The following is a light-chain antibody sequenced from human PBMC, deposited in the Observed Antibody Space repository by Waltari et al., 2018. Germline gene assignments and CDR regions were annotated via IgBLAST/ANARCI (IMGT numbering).Light chain of an antibody. CDR3: ETWDSMTRGV. CDR2: VEGSGTY. Sequence: QPVLTQSSSASASLGSSLKLTCTLSSRHSSYIIAWHPQQPGKAPRYLMKVEGSGTYNNGTGVADRFSGSSSGQDRYLASSSLQSRDEAGYYWETWDSMTRGVLGGGTKLTV. CDR1: SRHSSYI. J-gene: IGLJ3*02. V-gene: IGLV4-60*03.